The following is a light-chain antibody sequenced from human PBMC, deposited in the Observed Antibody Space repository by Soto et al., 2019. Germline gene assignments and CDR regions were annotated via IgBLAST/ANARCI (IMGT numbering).Light chain of an antibody. V-gene: IGKV1-39*01. CDR2: AAS. J-gene: IGKJ5*01. CDR1: QNINNY. CDR3: QQSYSTPPIT. Sequence: DIGMTQSPSSLFASVGDRVTITCRASQNINNYLNWYQQKPGKAPKLLIYAASSLQSGVPSRFSGSGSGTDFTLTISSLQPEDFATYYCQQSYSTPPITFGQGTRLEIK.